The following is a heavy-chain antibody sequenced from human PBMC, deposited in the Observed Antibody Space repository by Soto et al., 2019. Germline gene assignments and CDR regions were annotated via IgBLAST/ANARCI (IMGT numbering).Heavy chain of an antibody. V-gene: IGHV3-33*01. CDR2: IWYDGSNK. D-gene: IGHD4-17*01. Sequence: SLRLSCAASGFTFSSYGMHWVRQAPGKGLEWVAVIWYDGSNKYYADSVKGRFTISRDNSKNTLYLQMNSLRAEDTAVYYCARKRYGDSYYYYGMDVWGQGTTVTVSS. CDR3: ARKRYGDSYYYYGMDV. CDR1: GFTFSSYG. J-gene: IGHJ6*02.